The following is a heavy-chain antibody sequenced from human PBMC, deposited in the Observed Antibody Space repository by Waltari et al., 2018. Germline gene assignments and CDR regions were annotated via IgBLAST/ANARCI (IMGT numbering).Heavy chain of an antibody. J-gene: IGHJ4*02. CDR2: ISGSGGST. CDR1: EFTFSSYA. D-gene: IGHD6-19*01. CDR3: AKDQRSSGWYPTLFDY. V-gene: IGHV3-23*01. Sequence: EVQLLESGGGLVQPGGSLRLSCAASEFTFSSYAMSWVRQAQGKGLELVSAISGSGGSTYYADSVKGRFTISRDNSKNTLYLQMNSLRAEDTAVYYCAKDQRSSGWYPTLFDYWGQGTLVTVSS.